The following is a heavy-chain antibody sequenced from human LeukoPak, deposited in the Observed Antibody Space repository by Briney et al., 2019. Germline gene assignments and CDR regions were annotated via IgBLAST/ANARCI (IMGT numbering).Heavy chain of an antibody. J-gene: IGHJ4*02. CDR3: ARAAFGDDILTGYQSYYFDY. CDR1: GFTFSSYW. CDR2: INSDGSST. V-gene: IGHV3-74*01. Sequence: GGSLRLSCAASGFTFSSYWMHWVRQAPGKGLVWVSRINSDGSSTSYADSVKGRFTISRDNAKNTLYLQMNSLRAEDTAVYYCARAAFGDDILTGYQSYYFDYWGQGTLVTVSS. D-gene: IGHD3-9*01.